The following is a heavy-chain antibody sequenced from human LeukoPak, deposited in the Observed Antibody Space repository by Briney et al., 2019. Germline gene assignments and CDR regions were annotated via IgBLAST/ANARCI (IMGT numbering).Heavy chain of an antibody. V-gene: IGHV1-2*02. CDR1: GYTFTGYY. CDR3: ARRVVYGSGSYGHYYYYYYMDV. CDR2: INPNSGGT. Sequence: ASVKVSCKASGYTFTGYYMHWVRQAPGQGLEWMGWINPNSGGTNYAQKFRGRVTMTRDTSISTAYMELSRLRSDDTAVYYCARRVVYGSGSYGHYYYYYYMDVWGKGTTVTISS. J-gene: IGHJ6*03. D-gene: IGHD3-10*01.